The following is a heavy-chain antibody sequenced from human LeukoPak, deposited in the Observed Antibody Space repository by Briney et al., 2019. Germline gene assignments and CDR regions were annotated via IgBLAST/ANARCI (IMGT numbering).Heavy chain of an antibody. V-gene: IGHV3-9*01. D-gene: IGHD2-21*01. J-gene: IGHJ2*01. Sequence: GGSLRLSCAASGFTFDDYAMHWVRQAPGKGLEWVSGISWNSGSIGYADSVKGRFTISRDNAKNSLYLQMNSLRAENTALFYCEKDWRIPTNWYFDLWGRGTLVTVSS. CDR2: ISWNSGSI. CDR1: GFTFDDYA. CDR3: EKDWRIPTNWYFDL.